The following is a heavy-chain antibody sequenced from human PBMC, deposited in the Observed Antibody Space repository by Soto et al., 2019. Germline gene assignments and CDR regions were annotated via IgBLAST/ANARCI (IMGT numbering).Heavy chain of an antibody. J-gene: IGHJ4*02. V-gene: IGHV3-23*01. CDR1: GFTFSNYA. D-gene: IGHD2-15*01. Sequence: GGSLRLSCAASGFTFSNYAMSWVRQAPGKGLEWVSTISGRGGNTYYADSVKGRFTISRDNSRNTLYLQMDSLRVEDSAVYSCAKAGCSGGTCYLYYFDYRGQGALVTVSS. CDR3: AKAGCSGGTCYLYYFDY. CDR2: ISGRGGNT.